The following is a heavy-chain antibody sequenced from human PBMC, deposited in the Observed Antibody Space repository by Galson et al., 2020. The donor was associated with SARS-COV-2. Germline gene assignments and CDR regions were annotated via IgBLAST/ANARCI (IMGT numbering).Heavy chain of an antibody. CDR1: GGSITSGGYY. V-gene: IGHV4-31*03. CDR2: IYYSGST. Sequence: ETSETLSLTCTVSGGSITSGGYYWSWLRQHPGKGLEWIRYIYYSGSTYYNPSLKSRVTISVDTSKNQFSLKLSSVTAADTAVYYCAARPIGVTSLGGAPHYFDYWGQGTLVTVSS. D-gene: IGHD3-16*01. CDR3: AARPIGVTSLGGAPHYFDY. J-gene: IGHJ4*02.